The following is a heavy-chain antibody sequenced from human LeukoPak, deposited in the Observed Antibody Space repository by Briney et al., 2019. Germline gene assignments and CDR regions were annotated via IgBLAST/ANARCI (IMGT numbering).Heavy chain of an antibody. CDR3: ARDYDFWSGYPSTQTDSDY. D-gene: IGHD3-3*01. CDR1: GYTFTGYY. J-gene: IGHJ4*02. Sequence: ASVKVSCKASGYTFTGYYMHWVRQAPGQGLEWMGWINPNSGGTNYAQKFQGRVTMTRDTSISTAYMELSRLRSDDTAVYYCARDYDFWSGYPSTQTDSDYWGQGTLVTVSS. V-gene: IGHV1-2*02. CDR2: INPNSGGT.